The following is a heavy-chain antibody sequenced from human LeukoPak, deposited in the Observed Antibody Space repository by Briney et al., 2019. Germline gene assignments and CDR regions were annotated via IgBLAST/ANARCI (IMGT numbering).Heavy chain of an antibody. CDR3: AKDRYDILTGYQAFDP. CDR2: ISISSNYI. D-gene: IGHD3-9*01. V-gene: IGHV3-21*01. J-gene: IGHJ5*02. Sequence: GGSLRLSCAASGFTFSRYSMNWVRQAPGKGLEWVSSISISSNYIYYTDSLKGRFTISRDNSKNTLYLQMNSLRAEDTAVYYCAKDRYDILTGYQAFDPWGQGTLVTVSS. CDR1: GFTFSRYS.